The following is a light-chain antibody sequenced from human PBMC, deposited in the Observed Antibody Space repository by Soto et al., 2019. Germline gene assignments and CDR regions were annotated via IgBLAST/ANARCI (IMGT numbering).Light chain of an antibody. J-gene: IGLJ1*01. CDR2: RNN. V-gene: IGLV1-47*01. CDR3: AAWDDSLSGYV. Sequence: HSLLTQPPSASGTPGERVTISCYGSSSNIGSNYVYWYQQLPGTAPKLLIYRNNQRPSGVPDRFSGSKSGTSASLAISGLRSEDEADYYCAAWDDSLSGYVFGTGTKVTVL. CDR1: SSNIGSNY.